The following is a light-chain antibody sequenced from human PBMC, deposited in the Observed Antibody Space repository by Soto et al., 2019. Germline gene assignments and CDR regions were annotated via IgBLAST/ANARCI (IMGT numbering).Light chain of an antibody. J-gene: IGKJ1*01. V-gene: IGKV1-5*03. CDR3: QHYKSYAEA. Sequence: DIQMTQSPSTLYGSVGDRVTITCRASQTISSWLAWYQQKPGKAPKLLIYKAYTLKSGVPSRFSGSGSGTEFTLTIIILQPNDFAPYYCQHYKSYAEACGQGHKVEL. CDR1: QTISSW. CDR2: KAY.